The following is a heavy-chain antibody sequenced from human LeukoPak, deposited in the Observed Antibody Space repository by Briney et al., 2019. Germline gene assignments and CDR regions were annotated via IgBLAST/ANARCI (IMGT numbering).Heavy chain of an antibody. V-gene: IGHV3-23*01. D-gene: IGHD3-10*01. J-gene: IGHJ4*02. CDR2: FSGSGRST. Sequence: PGGSLRLSCAASGFTFSSYGMSWVRKAPGKGLEWVSTFSGSGRSTYYADSVKGRFTISRDNSKNTLYLQMNSLRAEHTAVYYWAKETVRYYYGSRSPGFDYWGQGTLATVSS. CDR3: AKETVRYYYGSRSPGFDY. CDR1: GFTFSSYG.